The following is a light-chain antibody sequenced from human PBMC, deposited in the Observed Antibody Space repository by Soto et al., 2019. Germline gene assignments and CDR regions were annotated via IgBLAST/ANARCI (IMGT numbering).Light chain of an antibody. CDR2: EVS. CDR1: STDVGGYNY. CDR3: GSYTSTATPFV. V-gene: IGLV2-14*01. J-gene: IGLJ1*01. Sequence: QTALPHPSSVSGSPGQSITISCTGTSTDVGGYNYVSWYQHHPGKGPKLIIYEVSNRPSGVSDRFSGSKSGNKASLIISNLEAEDESDYYCGSYTSTATPFVFGTGTKITAL.